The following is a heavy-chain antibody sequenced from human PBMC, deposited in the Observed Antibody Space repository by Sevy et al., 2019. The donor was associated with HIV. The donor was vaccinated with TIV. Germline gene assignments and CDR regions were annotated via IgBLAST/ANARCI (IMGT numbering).Heavy chain of an antibody. V-gene: IGHV4-59*01. Sequence: SETLSLTCTVSGDSISSYYWSWMRQPPGKGLEWIGYIHYSGSTNYNPSLKSRVTIPVDTSKSQFSLNLNSVTAADTAVYFCARASGQSTSSRYFDFWGQGTLVTVSS. CDR3: ARASGQSTSSRYFDF. J-gene: IGHJ4*02. D-gene: IGHD6-6*01. CDR1: GDSISSYY. CDR2: IHYSGST.